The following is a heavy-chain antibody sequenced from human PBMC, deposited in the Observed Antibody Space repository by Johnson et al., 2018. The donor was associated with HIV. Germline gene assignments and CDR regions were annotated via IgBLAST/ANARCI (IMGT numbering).Heavy chain of an antibody. CDR1: EFILSDYY. J-gene: IGHJ3*02. Sequence: QVQLVESGGGLVKPGGSLRLSCAASEFILSDYYMSWVRQAPEKGLEWISYISSSGKSTNYADSVKGRFTISRDNAKNSLSLQMNSLRAEDTAMYYCAREEGSDILTRGDAFDIWCQGTMVAVSS. D-gene: IGHD3-9*01. V-gene: IGHV3-11*04. CDR2: ISSSGKST. CDR3: AREEGSDILTRGDAFDI.